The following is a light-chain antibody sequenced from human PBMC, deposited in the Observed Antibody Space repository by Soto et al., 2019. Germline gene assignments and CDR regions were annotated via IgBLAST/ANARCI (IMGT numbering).Light chain of an antibody. CDR3: QQYNNWPRGLT. CDR2: GAS. V-gene: IGKV3-15*01. J-gene: IGKJ4*01. CDR1: QSVSSN. Sequence: EIVMTQSPATLSVSPGERATLSCRASQSVSSNLAWYQQKPGQAPRLLIYGASTRATGIPARFSSSGSGTEFTLTISSLQSEDFAVYYCQQYNNWPRGLTFGGGTKVEIK.